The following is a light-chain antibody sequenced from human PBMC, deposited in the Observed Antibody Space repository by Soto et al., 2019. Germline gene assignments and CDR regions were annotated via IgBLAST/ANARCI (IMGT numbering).Light chain of an antibody. CDR3: QQFHNWPLS. J-gene: IGKJ4*01. Sequence: IVLTQSPATLSLSPGERATFSCRASQSVSSDLVWYQQKPGQAPRLLIYDASNRAAGIPARFNGGGSGTEFTLTISSLQSEDFALYYCQQFHNWPLSFGGGTKVDI. CDR1: QSVSSD. CDR2: DAS. V-gene: IGKV3-15*01.